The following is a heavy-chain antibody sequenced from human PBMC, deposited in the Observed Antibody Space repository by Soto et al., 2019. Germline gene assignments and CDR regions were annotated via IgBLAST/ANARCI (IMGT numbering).Heavy chain of an antibody. Sequence: GGSLRLSCAASGFTFSSYAMHWVRQAPGKGLEWVAVISYDGSNKYYADSVKGRFTISRDNSKNTLYLQMNSLRAEDTAVYYCARDPPGAVAGTGFFDYWGQGTLVTVSS. D-gene: IGHD6-19*01. CDR1: GFTFSSYA. CDR3: ARDPPGAVAGTGFFDY. V-gene: IGHV3-30-3*01. J-gene: IGHJ4*02. CDR2: ISYDGSNK.